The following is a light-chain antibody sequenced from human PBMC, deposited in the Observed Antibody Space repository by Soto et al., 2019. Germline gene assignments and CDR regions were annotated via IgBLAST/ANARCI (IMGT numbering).Light chain of an antibody. CDR2: GAA. CDR1: ESVASNY. CDR3: QQYGSSPWT. Sequence: ELGLTQSPGTPSMSPGERATLSCRASESVASNYLAWYQQKPGQAPRLLIYGAANRATGIPDKFSGSGSGADFTLSISRLEPEDFAVYYCQQYGSSPWTFGQGTKVQI. V-gene: IGKV3-20*01. J-gene: IGKJ1*01.